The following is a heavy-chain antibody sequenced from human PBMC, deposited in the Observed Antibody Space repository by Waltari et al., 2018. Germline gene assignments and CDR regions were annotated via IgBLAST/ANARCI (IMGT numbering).Heavy chain of an antibody. V-gene: IGHV3-64*07. D-gene: IGHD6-19*01. Sequence: EVQLVESGGGLVQPGGSLRLSCAASGFTFSSYAMHWVRQAPGKGLEYVSAISSNGGSTYYADSVKGRFTISRDNSKNTLYLQMGSLRAEDMAVYYCARDRIAVAGTLDDAFDIWGQGTMVTVSS. CDR3: ARDRIAVAGTLDDAFDI. CDR1: GFTFSSYA. CDR2: ISSNGGST. J-gene: IGHJ3*02.